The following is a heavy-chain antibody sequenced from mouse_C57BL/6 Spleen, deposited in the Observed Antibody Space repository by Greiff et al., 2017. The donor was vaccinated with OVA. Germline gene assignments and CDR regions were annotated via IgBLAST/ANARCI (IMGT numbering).Heavy chain of an antibody. J-gene: IGHJ2*01. CDR1: GFNIKDDY. V-gene: IGHV14-4*01. Sequence: EVQLQQSGAELVRPGASVKLSCTASGFNIKDDYMHRVKQRPEQGLEWIGWIDPENGDTEYASKFQGKATITADTSSNTAYLQLSSLTSEDTAVYYCTTTVVYFDYWGQGTTLTVSS. CDR3: TTTVVYFDY. CDR2: IDPENGDT. D-gene: IGHD1-1*01.